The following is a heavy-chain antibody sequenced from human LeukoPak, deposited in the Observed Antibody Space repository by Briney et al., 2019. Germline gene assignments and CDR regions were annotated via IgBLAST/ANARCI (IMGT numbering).Heavy chain of an antibody. CDR3: ARERSSSGGHSWFDP. CDR2: IYYTGVT. V-gene: IGHV4-39*07. CDR1: GGHIITSGHY. Sequence: SETLSLTCTVSGGHIITSGHYWGWICQPPGKGLEWIGSIYYTGVTSTNPFFRSRMSISVDTSKNQFSLNLTSVTAADAAVYYCARERSSSGGHSWFDPWGQGTLVTVSS. D-gene: IGHD4-23*01. J-gene: IGHJ5*02.